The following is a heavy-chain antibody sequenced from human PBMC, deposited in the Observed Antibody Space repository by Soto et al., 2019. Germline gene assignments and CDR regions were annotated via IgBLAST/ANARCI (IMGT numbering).Heavy chain of an antibody. D-gene: IGHD3-3*01. V-gene: IGHV3-21*01. CDR3: ARPNYDFWSGFSHPYYYGMDV. CDR1: GFTFSSYS. Sequence: GGSLRLSCAASGFTFSSYSMTWVRQAPGKGLEWVSSISSSSSYIYYADSVRGRFTISRDNAKNSLYLQMNSLRAEDTAVYYCARPNYDFWSGFSHPYYYGMDVWGRGTTVTVSS. J-gene: IGHJ6*02. CDR2: ISSSSSYI.